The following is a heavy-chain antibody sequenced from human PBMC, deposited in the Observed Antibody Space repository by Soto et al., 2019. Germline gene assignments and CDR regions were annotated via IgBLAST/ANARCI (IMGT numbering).Heavy chain of an antibody. D-gene: IGHD4-17*01. V-gene: IGHV5-51*01. CDR1: GYSFTTYW. J-gene: IGHJ5*02. CDR3: ARLTGDYGEWFDP. Sequence: GESLKISCRGSGYSFTTYWIAWVRQMPGKGLEWVGIIYPGDSETRYSPSFQGQVTISADKSISTAYLQWSSLKASDTAMYYCARLTGDYGEWFDPWGQGTLVTVSS. CDR2: IYPGDSET.